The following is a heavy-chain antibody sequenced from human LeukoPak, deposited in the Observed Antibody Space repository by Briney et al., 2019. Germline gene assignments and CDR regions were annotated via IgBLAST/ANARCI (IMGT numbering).Heavy chain of an antibody. CDR3: ARDGHDFWSGYYDY. CDR2: IKQDGSEK. J-gene: IGHJ4*02. Sequence: GGSLRLSCAASGFTFSSYWMSWVRQAPGKGLEWVANIKQDGSEKYYVDSVKGRFTISRDNAKNSLYLQMNGLRAEDTAVYYCARDGHDFWSGYYDYWGQGTLVTVSS. D-gene: IGHD3-3*01. V-gene: IGHV3-7*01. CDR1: GFTFSSYW.